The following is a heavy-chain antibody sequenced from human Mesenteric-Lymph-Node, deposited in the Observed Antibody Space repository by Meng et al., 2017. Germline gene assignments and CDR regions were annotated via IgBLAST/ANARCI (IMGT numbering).Heavy chain of an antibody. CDR2: INSDGSST. D-gene: IGHD3/OR15-3a*01. J-gene: IGHJ4*02. V-gene: IGHV3-74*01. Sequence: GESLKISCAASGFTFSSYAMSWVRQAPGKGLVWVSTINSDGSSTYYADSVKGRFTISRDSAKNSLYLQMNSLRAEDTAVYYCSAYGGFHFWPGFGGGQGTLVTVSS. CDR1: GFTFSSYA. CDR3: SAYGGFHFWPGFG.